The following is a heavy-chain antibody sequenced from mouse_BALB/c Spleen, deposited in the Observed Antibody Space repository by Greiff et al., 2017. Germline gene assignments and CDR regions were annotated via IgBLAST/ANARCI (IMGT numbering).Heavy chain of an antibody. V-gene: IGHV2-2*02. CDR1: GFSLTSYG. D-gene: IGHD2-4*01. J-gene: IGHJ4*01. Sequence: VQLKESGPGLVQPSQSLSITCTVSGFSLTSYGVHWVRQSPGKGLEWLGVIWSGGSTDYNAAFISRLSISKDNSKSQVFFKMNSLQANDTAIYYCARNWAITTGAMDYWGQGTSVTVSS. CDR2: IWSGGST. CDR3: ARNWAITTGAMDY.